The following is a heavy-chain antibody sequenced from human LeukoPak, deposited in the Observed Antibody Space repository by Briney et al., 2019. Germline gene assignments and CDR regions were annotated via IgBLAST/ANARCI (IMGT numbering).Heavy chain of an antibody. V-gene: IGHV4-59*01. Sequence: SETLSLTCTVSSGSISSYYWSWIRQPPGKGLEWIGYIYYSGSTNYNPSLKSRVTISVDTSKNQFSLKLSSVTAADTAVYYCARVPPYSSSWSFDYWGQGTLVTVSS. CDR3: ARVPPYSSSWSFDY. D-gene: IGHD6-13*01. J-gene: IGHJ4*02. CDR1: SGSISSYY. CDR2: IYYSGST.